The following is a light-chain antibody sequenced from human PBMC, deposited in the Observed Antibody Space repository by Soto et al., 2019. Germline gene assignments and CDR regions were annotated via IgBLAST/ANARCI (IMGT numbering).Light chain of an antibody. CDR1: QSIGGN. Sequence: EMVMTQSPATQSVSPGEGASLSCRASQSIGGNLAWYQQKPGQAPRLLIYGASTRATGVPARFSGSGSRTDFTLTISSLQSEDFAIYYCQQYNNWPYTFGQGTKLEI. V-gene: IGKV3-15*01. CDR2: GAS. J-gene: IGKJ2*01. CDR3: QQYNNWPYT.